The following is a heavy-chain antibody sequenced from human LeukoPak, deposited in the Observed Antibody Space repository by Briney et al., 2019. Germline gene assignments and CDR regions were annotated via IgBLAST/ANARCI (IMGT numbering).Heavy chain of an antibody. CDR3: VRQGGY. V-gene: IGHV4-39*01. Sequence: SETLSLTCIVSGGSISSSPYYWGWIRQTLGKGLEWIGGIHYSGTTYYNPSLKSRVTMSVDTSKNRFSLKVNSVTAADTAVYSCVRQGGYWGQETLVPVPS. CDR2: IHYSGTT. CDR1: GGSISSSPYY. J-gene: IGHJ4*02.